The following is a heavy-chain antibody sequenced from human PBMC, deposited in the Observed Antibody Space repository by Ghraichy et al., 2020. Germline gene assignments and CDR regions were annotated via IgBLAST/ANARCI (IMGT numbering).Heavy chain of an antibody. J-gene: IGHJ6*02. V-gene: IGHV3-23*01. CDR2: ISGSGGST. CDR3: ATGDGYNSHYFYGMDV. Sequence: GGSLRLSCAASGFTFSSYAMSWVRQAPGKGLEWVSVISGSGGSTYYADSVKGRFTISRDNSKNTLYLQVNSLRAEDTAVYYCATGDGYNSHYFYGMDVWGQGTTVTVSS. CDR1: GFTFSSYA. D-gene: IGHD5-24*01.